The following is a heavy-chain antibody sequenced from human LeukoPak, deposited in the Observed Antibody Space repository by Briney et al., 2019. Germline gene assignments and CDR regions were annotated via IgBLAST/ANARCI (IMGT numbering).Heavy chain of an antibody. J-gene: IGHJ4*02. V-gene: IGHV4-59*01. Sequence: SETPSLTCTVSGGSISSYYWSWIRQPPGKGLEWIGYIYYSGSTNYNPSLKSRVTISVDTSKNQFSLKLSSVTAADTAVYYCARLYSSGWVLDYWGQGTLVTVSS. CDR3: ARLYSSGWVLDY. D-gene: IGHD6-19*01. CDR1: GGSISSYY. CDR2: IYYSGST.